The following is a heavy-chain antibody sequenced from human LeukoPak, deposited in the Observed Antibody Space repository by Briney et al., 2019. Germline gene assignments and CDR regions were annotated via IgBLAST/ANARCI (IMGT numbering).Heavy chain of an antibody. CDR2: IFPILGIA. Sequence: ASVKVSCKASGGTFSSYAISWVRQAPGQGLEWMGRIFPILGIANYAQKFQGRVTITADKSTSTAYMELSSLRSEDTAVYYCARSPESYYYDSSGYYNKRYFDYWGQGTLVTVSS. CDR1: GGTFSSYA. J-gene: IGHJ4*02. CDR3: ARSPESYYYDSSGYYNKRYFDY. V-gene: IGHV1-69*04. D-gene: IGHD3-22*01.